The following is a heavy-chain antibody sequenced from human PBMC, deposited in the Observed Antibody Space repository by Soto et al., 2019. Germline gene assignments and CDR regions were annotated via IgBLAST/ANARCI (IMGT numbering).Heavy chain of an antibody. CDR1: GFTFSSYA. J-gene: IGHJ6*02. V-gene: IGHV3-23*01. CDR3: ARDYPASPMVGVVIGCYYGMDV. D-gene: IGHD3-3*01. Sequence: PGGSLRLSCAASGFTFSSYAMSWVRQAPGKGLEWVSAISGSGGSNKYYADSVKGRFTISRDNSKNTLYLQMNSLSAEDTAVYYCARDYPASPMVGVVIGCYYGMDVWGQGTTVTVSS. CDR2: ISGSGGSNK.